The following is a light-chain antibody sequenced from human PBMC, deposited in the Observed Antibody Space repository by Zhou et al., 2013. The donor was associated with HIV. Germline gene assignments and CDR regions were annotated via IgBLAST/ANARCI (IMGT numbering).Light chain of an antibody. CDR2: DAS. CDR1: QSVSTF. Sequence: DIQMTQSPSSLSASVGDRVTITCRTSQSVSTFLNWYQQKPGKAPKLLIYDASTLETGVPSRFTGSGSGTKFTLGISSLEPEDVGTYYCQQFVAPPYSFGPGT. CDR3: QQFVAPPYS. V-gene: IGKV1-33*01. J-gene: IGKJ3*01.